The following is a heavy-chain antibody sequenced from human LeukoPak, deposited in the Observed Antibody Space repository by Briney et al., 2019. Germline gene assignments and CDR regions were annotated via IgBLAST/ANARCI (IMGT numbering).Heavy chain of an antibody. CDR3: ARDLGHYYGSGSL. CDR2: INSDGSST. J-gene: IGHJ4*02. V-gene: IGHV3-74*01. CDR1: GFTFSSYW. D-gene: IGHD3-10*01. Sequence: PGGSLRLSCAASGFTFSSYWMHWVRQAPGRGLVWVSRINSDGSSTRYADSVKGRFTIARDNAKNTLYLQMNSLRAEDTAVYYCARDLGHYYGSGSLWGQGTLVTVSS.